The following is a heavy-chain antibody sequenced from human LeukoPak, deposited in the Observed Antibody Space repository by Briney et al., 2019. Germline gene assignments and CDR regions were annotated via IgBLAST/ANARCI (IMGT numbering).Heavy chain of an antibody. CDR1: GFTFSSYA. V-gene: IGHV3-30-3*01. CDR2: ISYDGSNK. CDR3: ASQAWDILAGFLGGIDY. J-gene: IGHJ4*02. Sequence: GRSLRLSCAASGFTFSSYAMHWVRQAPGKGLEWVAVISYDGSNKYYADSVKGRFTISRDNSKNTLYLQMNSLRAEDTAVYYLASQAWDILAGFLGGIDYWGQGTLVTVSS. D-gene: IGHD3-9*01.